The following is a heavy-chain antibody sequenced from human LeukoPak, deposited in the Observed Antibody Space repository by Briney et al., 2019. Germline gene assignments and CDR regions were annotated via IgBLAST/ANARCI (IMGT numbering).Heavy chain of an antibody. D-gene: IGHD6-19*01. CDR3: ARDHYSSGYAVDI. CDR1: GFTFSSYG. CDR2: IKQDGSEK. Sequence: GGSLRLSCAASGFTFSSYGMHWVRQAPGKGLEWVANIKQDGSEKYYVDSVKGRFTISRDNAKNSLYLQMNSLRAEDTAVYYCARDHYSSGYAVDIWGQGTMVTVSS. J-gene: IGHJ3*02. V-gene: IGHV3-7*03.